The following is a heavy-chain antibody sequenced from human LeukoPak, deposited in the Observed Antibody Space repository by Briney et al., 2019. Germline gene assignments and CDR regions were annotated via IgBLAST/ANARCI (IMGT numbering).Heavy chain of an antibody. Sequence: TQTLSLTCVVSGDSISSGAYSWSWIRQPPGKGLEWIGYIFHSGSTFYNPSLKSRVTISVDNSKNQFSLRLSAVTAADTAVYYCARELWFANAPGSWLDPWGQGTLVTVSS. CDR1: GDSISSGAYS. CDR3: ARELWFANAPGSWLDP. D-gene: IGHD3-10*01. J-gene: IGHJ5*02. V-gene: IGHV4-30-2*01. CDR2: IFHSGST.